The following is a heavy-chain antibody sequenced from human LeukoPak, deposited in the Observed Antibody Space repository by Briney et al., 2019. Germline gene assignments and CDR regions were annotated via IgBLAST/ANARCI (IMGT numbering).Heavy chain of an antibody. CDR3: ARYDFWSGPFSAFDI. CDR1: GGSFSGYY. D-gene: IGHD3-3*01. V-gene: IGHV4-34*01. J-gene: IGHJ3*02. Sequence: SETLSLTCAVYGGSFSGYYWSWIRQPPGKGLEWIGGINHSGSTNYNPSLKSRVTISVDTSKNQFSLKLSSVTAADTAVYYCARYDFWSGPFSAFDIWGQGTMVTVSS. CDR2: INHSGST.